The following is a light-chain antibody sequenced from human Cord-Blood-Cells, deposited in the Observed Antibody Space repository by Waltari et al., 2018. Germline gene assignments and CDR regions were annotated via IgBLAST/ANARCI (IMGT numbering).Light chain of an antibody. CDR1: SSDGGGYNF. J-gene: IGLJ2*01. CDR3: SSYTSSSTVV. Sequence: QSALTQPASVSGSPGQSITISCTGTSSDGGGYNFVSWYQQHPGTAPKLMIYDVSNRPSGVSNRFSGSKSGNTASLTISALQAEDEADYYCSSYTSSSTVVFGGGTKLTVL. V-gene: IGLV2-14*01. CDR2: DVS.